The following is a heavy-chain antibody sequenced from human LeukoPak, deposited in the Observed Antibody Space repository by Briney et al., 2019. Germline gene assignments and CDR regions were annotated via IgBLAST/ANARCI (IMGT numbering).Heavy chain of an antibody. CDR3: ARRTAMVRANWSDP. D-gene: IGHD3-10*01. V-gene: IGHV4-34*01. CDR2: INHSGST. CDR1: GGSFSGYY. J-gene: IGHJ5*02. Sequence: SETLSLTCAVYGGSFSGYYWSWIRQPPGKGLEWIGEINHSGSTNYNPSLKSRVTISVDTSKNQFSLKLSSVTAADTAVYYCARRTAMVRANWSDPWGQGTLVTVSS.